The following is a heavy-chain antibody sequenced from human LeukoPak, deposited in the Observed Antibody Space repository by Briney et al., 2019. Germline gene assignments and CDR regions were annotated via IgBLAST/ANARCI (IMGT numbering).Heavy chain of an antibody. CDR2: ISSSGSTI. Sequence: GGSLRLSCAASGFTFSSYEMNWVRQAPGKGLEWVSYISSSGSTIYYADSVKGRFTISRDNTKNSLYLQMNSLRAEDTAVYYCARDGSTPWGYYMDVRGKGTTVTISS. J-gene: IGHJ6*03. D-gene: IGHD3-16*01. CDR3: ARDGSTPWGYYMDV. CDR1: GFTFSSYE. V-gene: IGHV3-48*03.